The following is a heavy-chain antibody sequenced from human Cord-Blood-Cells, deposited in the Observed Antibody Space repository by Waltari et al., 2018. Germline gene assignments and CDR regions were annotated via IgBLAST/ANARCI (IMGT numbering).Heavy chain of an antibody. CDR1: GYSISSGYY. CDR3: ARYQLLTHDAFDI. J-gene: IGHJ3*02. V-gene: IGHV4-38-2*01. D-gene: IGHD2-2*01. CDR2: IYHSGRT. Sequence: QVQLQESGPGLVKPSETLSLTCAVSGYSISSGYYWGWIRQPPGKGLEWIGSIYHSGRTHYNPSLKSRVTIAVDTSKNQFSLKLSSVTAADTAVYYGARYQLLTHDAFDIWGQGTMVTVSS.